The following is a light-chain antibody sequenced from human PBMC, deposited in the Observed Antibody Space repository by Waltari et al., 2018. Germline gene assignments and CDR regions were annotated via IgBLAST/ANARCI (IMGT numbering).Light chain of an antibody. V-gene: IGKV3-20*01. CDR3: QEYGTLPAT. CDR2: HAP. J-gene: IGKJ1*01. CDR1: QSVSST. Sequence: EMVLTQSPGTLSLSPGEGATISCRASQSVSSTLAWYQQKPGQAPKLLIYHAPTRATGIPDRFSGSGFGTDFSLTISRLEPEDFAVYYCQEYGTLPATFGQGTKVEIK.